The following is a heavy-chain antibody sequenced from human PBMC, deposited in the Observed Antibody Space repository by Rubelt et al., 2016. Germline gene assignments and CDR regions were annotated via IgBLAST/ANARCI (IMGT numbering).Heavy chain of an antibody. Sequence: EVQLVQSGAEVKKPGESLKISCKGSGYSFTSYWIGWVRQMPGKGLEWMGIIYPGDSDTRYSPYFQGQVTISADKSVSTAYWQCSRLKASETATYYWARIVGAFYYFDYWGQGTLVTVSS. CDR2: IYPGDSDT. D-gene: IGHD1-26*01. J-gene: IGHJ4*02. CDR1: GYSFTSYW. V-gene: IGHV5-51*01. CDR3: ARIVGAFYYFDY.